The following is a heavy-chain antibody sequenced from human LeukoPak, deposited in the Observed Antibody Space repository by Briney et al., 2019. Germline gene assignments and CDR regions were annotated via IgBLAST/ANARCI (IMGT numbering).Heavy chain of an antibody. Sequence: GGSLRLSCAASGFTFSSYSMNWVRQAPGEGLEWVSSISSSSSYIYYADSVKGRFTISRDNAKNSLYLQMNSLRAEDTAVYYCARVGGASSSSWYGDYWGQGTLVTVSS. J-gene: IGHJ4*02. CDR2: ISSSSSYI. CDR3: ARVGGASSSSWYGDY. V-gene: IGHV3-21*01. D-gene: IGHD6-13*01. CDR1: GFTFSSYS.